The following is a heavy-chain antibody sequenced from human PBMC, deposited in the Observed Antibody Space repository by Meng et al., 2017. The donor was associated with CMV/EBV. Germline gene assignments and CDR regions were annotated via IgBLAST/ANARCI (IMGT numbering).Heavy chain of an antibody. D-gene: IGHD4-17*01. CDR3: ARDLEDGAPPIPGY. CDR2: ISYDGSNK. Sequence: GGCVGQHWSSLRLSCAASGFTFSSYDMHWVRQAPGKGLEWVAVISYDGSNKYYADSVKGRFTISRDNSKNTLYLQMNSLRAEDTAVYYCARDLEDGAPPIPGYWGQGTLVTVSS. CDR1: GFTFSSYD. V-gene: IGHV3-30-3*01. J-gene: IGHJ4*02.